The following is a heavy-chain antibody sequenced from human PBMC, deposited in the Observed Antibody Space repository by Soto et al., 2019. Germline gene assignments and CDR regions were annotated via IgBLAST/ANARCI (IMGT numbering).Heavy chain of an antibody. CDR3: ARDRDLGAPLSTWDY. CDR2: ISAYNGNT. D-gene: IGHD1-26*01. Sequence: QVQLVQSGAEVKKPGASVKVSCKASGYTFTSYGIIWVRQAPGQGLEWMGWISAYNGNTNYAQKLQARVTMTTDTSTSTAYMELRSLRSDDTAVYYCARDRDLGAPLSTWDYWGQGTLVTVSS. V-gene: IGHV1-18*01. J-gene: IGHJ4*02. CDR1: GYTFTSYG.